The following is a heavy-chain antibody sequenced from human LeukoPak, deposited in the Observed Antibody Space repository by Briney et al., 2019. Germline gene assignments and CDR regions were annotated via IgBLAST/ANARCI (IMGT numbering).Heavy chain of an antibody. Sequence: SVKVSCKASGGTFSSYAISWVRQAPGQGLEWMGRITPIFGTANYAQKFQGRVTITADKSTSTAYMELSSLRSEDTAVYYCARDLAYCGGDCYPGGDYWGQGTLVTVSS. D-gene: IGHD2-21*02. V-gene: IGHV1-69*06. CDR1: GGTFSSYA. CDR3: ARDLAYCGGDCYPGGDY. CDR2: ITPIFGTA. J-gene: IGHJ4*02.